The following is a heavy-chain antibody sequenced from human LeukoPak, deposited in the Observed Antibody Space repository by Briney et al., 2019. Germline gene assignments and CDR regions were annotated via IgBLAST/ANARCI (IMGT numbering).Heavy chain of an antibody. Sequence: GGSLRLSCAASGFTFSDHYMSWIRQAPGKGLEWVSYISSSDSTIYYADSVKGRFTISRDSAKNSLSLQMNSLRAEDTAVYYCARDYRRASGTYDCWGQGTLVNVSS. J-gene: IGHJ4*02. V-gene: IGHV3-11*04. CDR2: ISSSDSTI. CDR3: ARDYRRASGTYDC. D-gene: IGHD1-26*01. CDR1: GFTFSDHY.